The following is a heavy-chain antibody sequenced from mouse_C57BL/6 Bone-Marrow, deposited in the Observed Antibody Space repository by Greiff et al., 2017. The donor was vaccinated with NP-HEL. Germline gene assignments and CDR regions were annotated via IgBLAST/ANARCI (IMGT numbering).Heavy chain of an antibody. J-gene: IGHJ4*01. V-gene: IGHV5-15*01. CDR2: ISNLAYSI. Sequence: EVQLVESGGGLVQPGGSLKLSCAASGFTFSDYGMAWVRQAPRKGPEWVAFISNLAYSIYYADTVKGRFTISRENAKNTLYLEMSSLRSEDTAMYYCARRVGGYYAMDYWGQGTSVTVSS. CDR3: ARRVGGYYAMDY. CDR1: GFTFSDYG.